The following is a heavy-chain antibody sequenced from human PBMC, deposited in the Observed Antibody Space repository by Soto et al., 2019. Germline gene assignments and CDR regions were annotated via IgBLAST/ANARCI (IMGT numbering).Heavy chain of an antibody. D-gene: IGHD1-7*01. CDR1: VFTFSTHW. V-gene: IGHV3-74*01. J-gene: IGHJ4*02. Sequence: PWESLRLSCSASVFTFSTHWMHWGRQTPGKGLVWVSRIKGDGSSLSYADSVKGRFTISRDNAKSTLYLQMNALSAEDTALYYCARDRSSITGTAGDYWGQGTLVTVS. CDR3: ARDRSSITGTAGDY. CDR2: IKGDGSSL.